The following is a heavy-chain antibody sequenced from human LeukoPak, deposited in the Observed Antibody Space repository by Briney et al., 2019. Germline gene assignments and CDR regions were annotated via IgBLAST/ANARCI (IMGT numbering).Heavy chain of an antibody. CDR2: ISGSSSHI. CDR1: GFTFSSYS. CDR3: ARGRTSGIMDY. J-gene: IGHJ4*02. V-gene: IGHV3-21*01. Sequence: GGSLRLSCAASGFTFSSYSMNWVRQAPGKGLEWVSSISGSSSHIYYADSVKGRFTISRDNAKNTLYLQMNSLRAEDTAVYYCARGRTSGIMDYWGQGTLVTVSS. D-gene: IGHD2-2*01.